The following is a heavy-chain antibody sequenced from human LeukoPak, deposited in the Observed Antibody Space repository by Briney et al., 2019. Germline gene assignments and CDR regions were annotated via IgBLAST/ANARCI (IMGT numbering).Heavy chain of an antibody. J-gene: IGHJ4*02. CDR1: GFTFSSYA. V-gene: IGHV3-23*01. CDR2: ISGSGGST. Sequence: GGSLRLSCAASGFTFSSYAMSWVRQAPGKGLEWVSAISGSGGSTYYADSVKGRFTISRDNSKNTLYLQMNSLRAEDTAVYYCAKGEAGFYYGSGSPYFDYWGQGTLVTVSS. D-gene: IGHD3-10*01. CDR3: AKGEAGFYYGSGSPYFDY.